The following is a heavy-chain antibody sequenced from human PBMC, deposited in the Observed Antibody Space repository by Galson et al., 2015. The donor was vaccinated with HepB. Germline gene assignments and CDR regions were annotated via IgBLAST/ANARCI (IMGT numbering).Heavy chain of an antibody. CDR3: ARDILPFCDDNCYSRWFDP. J-gene: IGHJ5*02. CDR2: ISTSGSYL. V-gene: IGHV3-21*06. Sequence: SLRLSCAASGFTFSSYSMNWVRRAPGKGLEWVSSISTSGSYLNYADSVKGRFTISRDNAKNSLYLHMNSLRAEDTSVYYGARDILPFCDDNCYSRWFDPWGQGTLVTVSS. CDR1: GFTFSSYS. D-gene: IGHD2-21*01.